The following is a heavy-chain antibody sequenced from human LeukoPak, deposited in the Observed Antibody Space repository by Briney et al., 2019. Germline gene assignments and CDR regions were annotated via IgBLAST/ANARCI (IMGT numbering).Heavy chain of an antibody. J-gene: IGHJ4*02. CDR1: GGSISSYY. CDR2: IYYSGTT. CDR3: ASYRGGNFDY. D-gene: IGHD2-15*01. V-gene: IGHV4-59*01. Sequence: SETLSLTCTVSGGSISSYYWSWIRQPPGKGLEWIGYIYYSGTTNYNPSLKSQVTISVDTSENQFSLKLSSVTAADTAVYYCASYRGGNFDYWGQGTLVTVSS.